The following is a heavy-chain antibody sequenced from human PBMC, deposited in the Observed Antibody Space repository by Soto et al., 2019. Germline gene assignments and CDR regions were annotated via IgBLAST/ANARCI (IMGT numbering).Heavy chain of an antibody. CDR2: IYHSGST. CDR1: GGSISSSNW. CDR3: ATQGFTRYGFDY. Sequence: PSETLSLTCAVSGGSISSSNWYSWGRQPPGKGLEWIGEIYHSGSTNYNPSLKSRVTISVDKSKNQFSLKLSSVTAADTAVYYCATQGFTRYGFDYWGQGTLVTVSS. D-gene: IGHD1-1*01. J-gene: IGHJ4*02. V-gene: IGHV4-4*02.